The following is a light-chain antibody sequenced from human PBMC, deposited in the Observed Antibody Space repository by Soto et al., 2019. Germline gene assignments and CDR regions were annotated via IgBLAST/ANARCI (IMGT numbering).Light chain of an antibody. J-gene: IGKJ5*01. V-gene: IGKV3-11*01. CDR1: QSVSSY. Sequence: DIEMTQSPATLSVSLGEGAAISCRASQSVSSYLAWYQQKPGQAPKLLIYDASSRATGIPARFSGSGSGTDFTLTIGTLEPEDFAVYYCQHYSSSLSTFGQGTRLEIK. CDR2: DAS. CDR3: QHYSSSLST.